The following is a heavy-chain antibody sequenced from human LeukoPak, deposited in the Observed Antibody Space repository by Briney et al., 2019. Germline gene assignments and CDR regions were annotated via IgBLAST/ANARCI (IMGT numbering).Heavy chain of an antibody. CDR1: GGSFSGYY. CDR2: INHSGST. D-gene: IGHD5-18*01. Sequence: SETLSLTCAVYGGSFSGYYWSWIRQPPGKGLEWIGEINHSGSTNYNPSLKSRVTISVDTSKNQFSLKLSSVTAADTAVYYCARAQRGRRGYSTFDYWGQGTLVTVSP. J-gene: IGHJ4*02. CDR3: ARAQRGRRGYSTFDY. V-gene: IGHV4-34*01.